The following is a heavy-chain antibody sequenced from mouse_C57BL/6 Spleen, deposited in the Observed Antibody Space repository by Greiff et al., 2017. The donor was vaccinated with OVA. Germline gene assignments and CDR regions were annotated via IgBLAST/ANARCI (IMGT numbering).Heavy chain of an antibody. CDR3: ARRDYDGFAY. D-gene: IGHD2-4*01. CDR1: GFTFSSYT. J-gene: IGHJ3*01. Sequence: EVQVVESGGGLVKPGGSLKLSCAASGFTFSSYTMSWVRQTPEKRLEWVATISGGGGNTYYPDSVKGRFTISRDNAKNTLYLQMSSLRSEDTALYYCARRDYDGFAYWGQGTLVTVSA. CDR2: ISGGGGNT. V-gene: IGHV5-9*01.